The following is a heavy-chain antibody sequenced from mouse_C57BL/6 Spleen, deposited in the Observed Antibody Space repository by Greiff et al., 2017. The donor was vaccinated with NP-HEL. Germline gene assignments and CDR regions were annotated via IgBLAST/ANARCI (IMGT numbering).Heavy chain of an antibody. D-gene: IGHD5-1*01. CDR1: GYTFTDYE. CDR2: IDPETGGT. V-gene: IGHV1-15*01. CDR3: TRSTSMDY. Sequence: VQLQQSGAELVRPGASVTLSCKASGYTFTDYEMHWVKQTPVHGLEWIGAIDPETGGTAYNQKFKGKAILTADKSSSTAYMERRSLTSEDTAVYYCTRSTSMDYWGQGTSVTVSS. J-gene: IGHJ4*01.